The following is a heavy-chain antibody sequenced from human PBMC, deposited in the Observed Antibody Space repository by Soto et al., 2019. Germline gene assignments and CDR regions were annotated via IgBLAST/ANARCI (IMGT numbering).Heavy chain of an antibody. CDR2: IKSKTDGGTT. J-gene: IGHJ4*02. Sequence: EVQLVESGGGLVKPGGSLRLSCAASGFPFINAWMNWVRQAPGKGLEWVGRIKSKTDGGTTDYAAPVKGRFTISRDDSKNTLYLQMNSLKTEDTAVYYCTTRVGATGFDYWGQGTLVTVSS. V-gene: IGHV3-15*07. CDR3: TTRVGATGFDY. D-gene: IGHD1-26*01. CDR1: GFPFINAW.